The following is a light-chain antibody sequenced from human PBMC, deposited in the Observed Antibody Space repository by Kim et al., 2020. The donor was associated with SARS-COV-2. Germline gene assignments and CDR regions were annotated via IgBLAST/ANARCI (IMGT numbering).Light chain of an antibody. J-gene: IGKJ2*01. CDR2: AAS. V-gene: IGKV1-39*01. Sequence: DIQMTQSPSSLSASVGDRVTITCRASQSISSYLNWYQQKPGKAPKLLIYAASSLQSGVLSRFSGSGSGTDFTLTISSLQPEDFATYYCQQGYSTPYTFGQGTKLEI. CDR1: QSISSY. CDR3: QQGYSTPYT.